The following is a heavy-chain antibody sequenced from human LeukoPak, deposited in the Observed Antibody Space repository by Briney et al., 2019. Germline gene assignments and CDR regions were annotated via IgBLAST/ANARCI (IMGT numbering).Heavy chain of an antibody. Sequence: ASVKVSCKASGYTFTSYGISWVRQAPGQGLEWMGWISAYNGNTNYAQKLQGRVTMTTDTSTSTAYMELRSLRSDDTAVYYCARDLASEGFSAMIVVPEGGDAFDIWGQGTMVTVSS. CDR2: ISAYNGNT. V-gene: IGHV1-18*01. J-gene: IGHJ3*02. D-gene: IGHD3-22*01. CDR1: GYTFTSYG. CDR3: ARDLASEGFSAMIVVPEGGDAFDI.